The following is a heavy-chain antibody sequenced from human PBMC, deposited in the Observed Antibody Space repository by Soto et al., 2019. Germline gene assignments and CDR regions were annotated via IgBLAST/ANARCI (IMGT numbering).Heavy chain of an antibody. D-gene: IGHD3-22*01. CDR3: ARDDKYDTSGIDY. CDR1: GYSFTSYW. J-gene: IGHJ4*02. CDR2: IYPGDSDT. V-gene: IGHV5-51*01. Sequence: GESLKISCKGSGYSFTSYWIGWVRQMPGKGLEGMGIIYPGDSDTRYSPSFQGQVTISADKSISTAYLQWSSLKASDTAVYYCARDDKYDTSGIDYWGQGTLVTVSS.